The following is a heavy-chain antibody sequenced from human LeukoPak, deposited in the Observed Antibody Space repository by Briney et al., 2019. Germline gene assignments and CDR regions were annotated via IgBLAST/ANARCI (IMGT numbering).Heavy chain of an antibody. CDR2: FYHGGTT. CDR3: ARGLPVPEAIGALGFDY. CDR1: GYSFSGGYF. V-gene: IGHV4-38-2*01. D-gene: IGHD3-16*01. Sequence: SETLSLTCGISGYSFSGGYFWGWVRQSPGKGLEWIGSFYHGGTTYYNPSLETRVTMSVDTSKNQFSLRLTSVTAADTAVYYCARGLPVPEAIGALGFDYWGRGTLVAVSS. J-gene: IGHJ4*02.